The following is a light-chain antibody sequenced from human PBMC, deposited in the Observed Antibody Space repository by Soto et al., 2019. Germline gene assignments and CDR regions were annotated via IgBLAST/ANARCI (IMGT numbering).Light chain of an antibody. J-gene: IGLJ3*02. V-gene: IGLV2-8*01. CDR3: SSYAGSNDRWV. Sequence: QSVLTQPPSASGSPGQSVTISCTGTSSDIGAYNYVSWYQQHPGKAPKLMIHEVSKRPSGVPDRFSGSKSGNTASLTVSGLQAEEAADYYCSSYAGSNDRWVFGGGTKVTVL. CDR2: EVS. CDR1: SSDIGAYNY.